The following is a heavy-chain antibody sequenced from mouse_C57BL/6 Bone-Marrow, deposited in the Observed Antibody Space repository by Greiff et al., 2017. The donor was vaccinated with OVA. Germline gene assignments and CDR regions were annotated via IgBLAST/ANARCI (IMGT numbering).Heavy chain of an antibody. CDR2: IYPRSGNT. J-gene: IGHJ1*03. CDR3: AEGICDYDGYWYFDV. Sequence: VQLQQSGAELARPGASVKLSCKASGYTFTSYGISWVKQRTGQGLEWIGEIYPRSGNTYYNEKFKGKATLTADKSSSTAYMKLRSLTSEDSAVYSCAEGICDYDGYWYFDVWGTGTTVTVSS. V-gene: IGHV1-81*01. D-gene: IGHD2-4*01. CDR1: GYTFTSYG.